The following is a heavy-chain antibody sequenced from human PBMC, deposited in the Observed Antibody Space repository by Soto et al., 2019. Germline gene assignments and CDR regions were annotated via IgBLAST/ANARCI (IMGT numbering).Heavy chain of an antibody. CDR2: MNPNSGDT. Sequence: QVQLVQSGAEVKKPGASVKVSCKASGYTFTNYHIHWVRQATGQGLEWMGWMNPNSGDTGYGKKFQGRVNKTRETPKTPAHMELGGLRSEDTAVYYCARGGGGRWYSGDYWGQGTLVTVSS. J-gene: IGHJ4*02. V-gene: IGHV1-8*01. CDR1: GYTFTNYH. CDR3: ARGGGGRWYSGDY. D-gene: IGHD6-13*01.